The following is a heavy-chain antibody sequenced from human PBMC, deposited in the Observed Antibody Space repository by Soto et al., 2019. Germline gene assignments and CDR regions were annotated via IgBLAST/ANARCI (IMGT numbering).Heavy chain of an antibody. CDR3: ARSPDCSGGRCYTRIGY. CDR2: ISPISGTV. CDR1: GGTFSGYA. Sequence: QVQLEQSGAEVKKPGSSVKVSCQASGGTFSGYALSWVRQAPGQGLEWMGGISPISGTVIYAQKFQGRVTITEGEATGTAYMELRSLRSEDTAIYYCARSPDCSGGRCYTRIGYWGQGTLVTVSS. D-gene: IGHD2-15*01. J-gene: IGHJ4*02. V-gene: IGHV1-69*01.